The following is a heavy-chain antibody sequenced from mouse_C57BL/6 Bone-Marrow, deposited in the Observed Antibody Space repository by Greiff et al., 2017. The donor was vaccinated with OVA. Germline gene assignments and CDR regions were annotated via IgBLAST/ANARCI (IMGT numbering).Heavy chain of an antibody. J-gene: IGHJ1*03. CDR3: ARRRPYGYEFYWYFDV. Sequence: QVQLQQSGPELVKPGASVKISCKASGYAFSSSWMNWVKQRPGKGLEWIGRIYPGDGDTNYNGKFKGKATLTADKSSSTAYMQLSSLTSEDSAVYFCARRRPYGYEFYWYFDVWGTGTTVTVSS. V-gene: IGHV1-82*01. CDR2: IYPGDGDT. CDR1: GYAFSSSW. D-gene: IGHD2-2*01.